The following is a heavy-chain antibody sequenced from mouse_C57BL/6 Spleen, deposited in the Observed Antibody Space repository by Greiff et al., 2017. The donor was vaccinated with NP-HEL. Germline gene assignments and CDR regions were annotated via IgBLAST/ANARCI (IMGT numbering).Heavy chain of an antibody. V-gene: IGHV1-54*01. D-gene: IGHD2-4*01. J-gene: IGHJ4*01. CDR2: INPGSGGT. CDR3: ARGGLRPYAMDY. Sequence: VQLQQSGAELVRPGTSVKVSCKASGYAFTNYLIEWVKQRPGQGLEWIGVINPGSGGTNYNEKFKGKATLTADKSSSTAYMQLSSLTSEDSAVYCCARGGLRPYAMDYWGQGTSVTVSS. CDR1: GYAFTNYL.